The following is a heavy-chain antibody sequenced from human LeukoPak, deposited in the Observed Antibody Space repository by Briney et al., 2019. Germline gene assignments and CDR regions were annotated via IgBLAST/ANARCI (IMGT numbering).Heavy chain of an antibody. CDR1: GFTFSSYG. V-gene: IGHV3-30*03. CDR2: ISYDGSNK. D-gene: IGHD5-12*01. CDR3: VCSGYVRSHV. J-gene: IGHJ4*02. Sequence: GGSLRLSCAASGFTFSSYGMHWVRQAPGKGLEWVAVISYDGSNKYYADSVKGRFTISRDNSKNTLYLQMNSLRAEDTAVYYCVCSGYVRSHVGGQGTLVTVSS.